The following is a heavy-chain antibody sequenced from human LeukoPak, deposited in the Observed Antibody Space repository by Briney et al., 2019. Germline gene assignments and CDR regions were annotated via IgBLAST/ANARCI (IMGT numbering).Heavy chain of an antibody. CDR1: RFTFSSYA. Sequence: GGSLRLSCAASRFTFSSYAMHWVRQAPGKGLEWVAVISYDGSNKYYADSVKGRFTISRDNSKNTLYLQMNSLRAEDTAVYYCARGFISRGYSYANDAFDIWGQGTMVTVSS. CDR3: ARGFISRGYSYANDAFDI. CDR2: ISYDGSNK. D-gene: IGHD5-18*01. J-gene: IGHJ3*02. V-gene: IGHV3-30*04.